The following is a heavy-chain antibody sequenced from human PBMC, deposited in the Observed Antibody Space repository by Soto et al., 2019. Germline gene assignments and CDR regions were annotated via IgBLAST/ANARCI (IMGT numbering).Heavy chain of an antibody. J-gene: IGHJ4*02. V-gene: IGHV3-7*04. D-gene: IGHD2-2*01. CDR3: ARELRYCSSSSCWSDD. CDR1: GFTFNNYW. CDR2: IKQYGSET. Sequence: EVQLVESGGGLVQPGGSLRLSCAASGFTFNNYWMTWVRQAPGKGLEWVANIKQYGSETYYVDSVEGRFTISRDNAKNSGYLKSHRLRVEDTAVYYCARELRYCSSSSCWSDDWGQGTLVIVSS.